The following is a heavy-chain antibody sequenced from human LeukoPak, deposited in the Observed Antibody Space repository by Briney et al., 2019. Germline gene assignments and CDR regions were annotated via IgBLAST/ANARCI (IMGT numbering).Heavy chain of an antibody. J-gene: IGHJ4*02. Sequence: SVNVSCKVCGYTFTAYYMLGVRQAPGQGGEWMGWINPINGGTKYAQRFQGRVTVSRGTSISTVYMQLSSLRSDDTAVYYCARVAGGYAFFGFWGQGPQVTVSS. CDR3: ARVAGGYAFFGF. D-gene: IGHD5-12*01. CDR2: INPINGGT. V-gene: IGHV1-2*02. CDR1: GYTFTAYY.